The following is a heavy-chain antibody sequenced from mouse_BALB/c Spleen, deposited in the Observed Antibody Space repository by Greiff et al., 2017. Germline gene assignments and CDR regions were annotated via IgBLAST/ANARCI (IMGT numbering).Heavy chain of an antibody. CDR2: ISSGCSTI. Sequence: EVKLMESGGGLMQPGGSRKLSCAASGFTFSSFGMHWVRQAPEKGLEWVAYISSGCSTIYYADTVKGRFTISRDNPKNTLFLQMTSLRSEDTAMYYCARAIYYAMDYWGQGTSVTVSS. V-gene: IGHV5-17*02. CDR1: GFTFSSFG. CDR3: ARAIYYAMDY. J-gene: IGHJ4*01.